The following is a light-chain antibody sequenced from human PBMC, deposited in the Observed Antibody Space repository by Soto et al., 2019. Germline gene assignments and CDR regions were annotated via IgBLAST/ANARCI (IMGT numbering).Light chain of an antibody. CDR3: SSYAGSNNLDVV. J-gene: IGLJ2*01. CDR1: SSDVGGYNY. CDR2: EXS. Sequence: QSALTQPPSASGSPGQSVTISCTGTSSDVGGYNYVSWYQQHPGKAPKLMIYEXSKRPSGVPDRFSGSKSGNTXSXTVXGXXXXXXXXXYCSSYAGSNNLDVVFGGGTQLTVL. V-gene: IGLV2-8*01.